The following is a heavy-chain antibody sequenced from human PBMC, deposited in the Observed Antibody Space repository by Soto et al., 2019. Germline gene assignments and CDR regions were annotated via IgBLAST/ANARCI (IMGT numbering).Heavy chain of an antibody. Sequence: GASVKVSCKASGGTFSSYAINWVRQAPGQGLEWMGGIIPIFGTANYAQKFQGRVTITADESTSTAYMELSSLRSEDTAVYYCARIAVAGTGWFDPWGHGTLVTVSS. J-gene: IGHJ5*02. CDR2: IIPIFGTA. CDR1: GGTFSSYA. V-gene: IGHV1-69*13. CDR3: ARIAVAGTGWFDP. D-gene: IGHD6-19*01.